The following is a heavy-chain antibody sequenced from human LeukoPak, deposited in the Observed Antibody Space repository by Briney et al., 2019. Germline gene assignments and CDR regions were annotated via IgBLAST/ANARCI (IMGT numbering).Heavy chain of an antibody. CDR2: ISGSGSNT. J-gene: IGHJ4*02. V-gene: IGHV3-23*01. CDR3: AREASILDY. CDR1: GFTFSSYA. Sequence: GGSLRLSCAASGFTFSSYAMSWVRQAPGKGLEWVSVISGSGSNTYYADSVKGRFSISRDNSKNTLYLRMNNLRAEDTAVYYCAREASILDYWGQGALVTVSS.